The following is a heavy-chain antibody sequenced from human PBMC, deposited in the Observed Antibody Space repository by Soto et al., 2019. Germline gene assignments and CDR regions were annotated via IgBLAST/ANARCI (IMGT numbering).Heavy chain of an antibody. Sequence: ASVKVSCKASGYSFTTYALHWVRQAPGQGPEWMGWINAGNGNTRFSEKFQDRVTLTRDTSASTVYMEVSSLRSEDTAIYYCARGGTGGYLYYFDYWGQGTLVTVSS. CDR1: GYSFTTYA. V-gene: IGHV1-3*01. D-gene: IGHD1-26*01. J-gene: IGHJ4*02. CDR3: ARGGTGGYLYYFDY. CDR2: INAGNGNT.